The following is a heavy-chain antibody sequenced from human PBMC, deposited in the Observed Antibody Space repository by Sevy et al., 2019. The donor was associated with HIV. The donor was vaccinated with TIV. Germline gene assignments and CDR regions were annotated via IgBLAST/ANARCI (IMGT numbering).Heavy chain of an antibody. CDR2: ITWGGGSP. CDR3: AKDIAGEGSGSYYFDY. CDR1: GFTFDDYT. V-gene: IGHV3-43D*03. D-gene: IGHD3-10*01. Sequence: GGSLRLSCTASGFTFDDYTMDWVRQAPGKGLEWVSSITWGGGSPYYAHSVKGRFTISRDNSKNSLYLQMNSLRPEDTALYYCAKDIAGEGSGSYYFDYWGQGTLVTVSS. J-gene: IGHJ4*02.